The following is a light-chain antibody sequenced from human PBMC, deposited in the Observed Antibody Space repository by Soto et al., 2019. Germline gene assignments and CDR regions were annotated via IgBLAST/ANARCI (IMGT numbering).Light chain of an antibody. Sequence: DIQMTQSPSSLSASVGDRVTITCRASQSISSYLNWYQQKPGKAPKLLIYAASSLQSGVPSRFSGSGSGTDFTLTISSLQPEDFATYYCQQSYSTPFYTFGQGNKLEIK. CDR1: QSISSY. CDR2: AAS. J-gene: IGKJ2*01. V-gene: IGKV1-39*01. CDR3: QQSYSTPFYT.